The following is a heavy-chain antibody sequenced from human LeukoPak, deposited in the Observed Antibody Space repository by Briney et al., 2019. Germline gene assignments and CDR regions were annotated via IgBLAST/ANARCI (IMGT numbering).Heavy chain of an antibody. CDR2: ISYSGNT. Sequence: KPSETLSLTCRVPGGSINNYYWKCIRQPPREGREWIAYISYSGNTNYSTSLKSRVTISVATSTTKSSLQLRSATTADTAVYYCARPGSSGWYGESWGQGTLVTVSS. D-gene: IGHD6-19*01. V-gene: IGHV4-59*01. CDR1: GGSINNYY. J-gene: IGHJ5*02. CDR3: ARPGSSGWYGES.